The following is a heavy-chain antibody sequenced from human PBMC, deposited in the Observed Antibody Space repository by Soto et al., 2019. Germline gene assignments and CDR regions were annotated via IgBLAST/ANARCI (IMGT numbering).Heavy chain of an antibody. D-gene: IGHD3-10*01. CDR3: AKSYYSVSGNSDY. CDR2: ISAGGGSS. CDR1: GFPFSSYA. J-gene: IGHJ4*02. Sequence: PGGSLRLSCAASGFPFSSYAMGWVRQAPGKGLESISSISAGGGSSYYADSVKGRFTISRDSSKHTLYLQMNSLRADDTAIYYCAKSYYSVSGNSDYWGQGALVTVSS. V-gene: IGHV3-23*01.